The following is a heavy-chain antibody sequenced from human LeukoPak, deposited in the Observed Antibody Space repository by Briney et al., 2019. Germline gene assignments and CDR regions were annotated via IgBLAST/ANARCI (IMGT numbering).Heavy chain of an antibody. Sequence: PGGSLRLSCAASGFTFSSYSMNWVRQAPGKGLEWVSSISSSSSYIYYADSVKGRFTISRDNAKNSLYLQMDSLRAEDTAVYYCGYNPDQNWFDPWGQGTLVTVSS. D-gene: IGHD1-1*01. V-gene: IGHV3-21*01. CDR3: GYNPDQNWFDP. J-gene: IGHJ5*02. CDR2: ISSSSSYI. CDR1: GFTFSSYS.